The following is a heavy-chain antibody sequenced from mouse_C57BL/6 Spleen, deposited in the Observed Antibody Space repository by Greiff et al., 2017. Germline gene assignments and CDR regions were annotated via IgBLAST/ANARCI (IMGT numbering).Heavy chain of an antibody. D-gene: IGHD1-1*02. Sequence: EVQRVESGGGLVQPGGSLSLSCAASGFTFTDYYMSWVRQPPGKALEWLGFISNKANGYTTAYSASVKGRFTISRDNPQSILYLQMNALGAEDSATYYCARYGDYHYAMDYWGQGTSVTVSS. CDR3: ARYGDYHYAMDY. J-gene: IGHJ4*01. V-gene: IGHV7-3*01. CDR1: GFTFTDYY. CDR2: ISNKANGYTT.